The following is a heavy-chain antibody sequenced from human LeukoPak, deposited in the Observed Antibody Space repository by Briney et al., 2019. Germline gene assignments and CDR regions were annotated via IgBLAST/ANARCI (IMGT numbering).Heavy chain of an antibody. V-gene: IGHV1-8*01. CDR1: GYTFTSYD. CDR2: MNPNSGNT. J-gene: IGHJ4*02. Sequence: ASVKVSCKASGYTFTSYDINWVRQATGQGLEWMGWMNPNSGNTGYAQEFQGRVTMTRNTSISIAYMELSSLRSEDTAVYYCARKLLWSGEPYGYWGQGTLVTVSS. CDR3: ARKLLWSGEPYGY. D-gene: IGHD3-10*01.